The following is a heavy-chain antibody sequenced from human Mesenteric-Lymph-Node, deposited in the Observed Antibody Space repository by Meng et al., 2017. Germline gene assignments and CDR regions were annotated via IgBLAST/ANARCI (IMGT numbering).Heavy chain of an antibody. CDR1: GDSISFYY. Sequence: GSLRLSCTVSGDSISFYYWSWIRQPPGKGLEYIGYIYYNGNTNYNPSLKSRVTISVDTSKNQFSLKVTSVTAADTAVYFCAREAPITHHFDYWGQGTLVTVSS. CDR3: AREAPITHHFDY. CDR2: IYYNGNT. V-gene: IGHV4-59*01. J-gene: IGHJ4*02.